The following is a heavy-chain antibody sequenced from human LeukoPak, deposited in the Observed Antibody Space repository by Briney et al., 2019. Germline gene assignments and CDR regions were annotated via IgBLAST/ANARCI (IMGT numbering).Heavy chain of an antibody. J-gene: IGHJ4*02. D-gene: IGHD6-19*01. CDR2: ISGSGDST. Sequence: GGTLRLSCAASGLSFNSFGMSWVRQAPGKGLEWVSAISGSGDSTYYGDSVKGRFTISRDSSKNTLSLQMNSLRTEDTAVYYCAKDRAGTERGVFDYWGQGTLVTVSS. CDR1: GLSFNSFG. V-gene: IGHV3-23*01. CDR3: AKDRAGTERGVFDY.